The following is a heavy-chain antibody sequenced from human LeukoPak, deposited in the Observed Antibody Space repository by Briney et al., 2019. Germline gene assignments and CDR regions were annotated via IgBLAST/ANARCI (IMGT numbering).Heavy chain of an antibody. CDR2: ISSSSSYI. CDR1: GFTFSSYS. CDR3: ARVDFG. Sequence: GGSLRLSCAASGFTFSSYSMNWVRQAPGKGLEWVSSISSSSSYINYADSVKGRFTISRDNAKNSLYLQMNSLRAEDTAVYYCARVDFGWGQGTLVTVSS. J-gene: IGHJ4*02. D-gene: IGHD3-10*01. V-gene: IGHV3-21*01.